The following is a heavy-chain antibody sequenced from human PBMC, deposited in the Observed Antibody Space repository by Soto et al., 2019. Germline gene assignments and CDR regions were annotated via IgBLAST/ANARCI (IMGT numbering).Heavy chain of an antibody. J-gene: IGHJ4*02. V-gene: IGHV4-59*01. D-gene: IGHD5-12*01. CDR2: IYYSGST. CDR3: ARDRGYSGYDRYFDY. Sequence: QVQLQESGPGLVKPSETLSLTCTVSGGSISSYYWSWIRQPPGKGLEWIGYIYYSGSTNYNPSLKSRVTISVDTSKNQFSLKLSSVTAADTAVYYCARDRGYSGYDRYFDYWGQGTLVTVSS. CDR1: GGSISSYY.